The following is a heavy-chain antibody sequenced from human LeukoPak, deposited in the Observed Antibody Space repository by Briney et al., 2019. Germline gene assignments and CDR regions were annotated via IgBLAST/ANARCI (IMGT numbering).Heavy chain of an antibody. V-gene: IGHV4-38-2*01. Sequence: PSETLSHTCAVSGYSISSGYYWGWIRQPPGKGLEWIGSIYHSGSTYYNPSLKSRVTISVDTSKNQFSLKLSSVTAADTAVYYCVLAAAGTTSDYWGQGTLVTVSS. D-gene: IGHD6-13*01. CDR2: IYHSGST. CDR3: VLAAAGTTSDY. CDR1: GYSISSGYY. J-gene: IGHJ4*02.